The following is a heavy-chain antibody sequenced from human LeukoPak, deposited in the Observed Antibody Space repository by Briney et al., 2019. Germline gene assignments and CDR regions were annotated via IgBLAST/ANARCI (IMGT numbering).Heavy chain of an antibody. V-gene: IGHV7-4-1*02. CDR1: GYSLSDNY. CDR3: ARRKAIAVAGTYEIDY. Sequence: ASVKVSCKASGYSLSDNYLHWVRQAPGQGLEWMGWINTNTGNPTYAQGFTGRFVFSLDTSVSTAYLQISSLKAEDTAVYYCARRKAIAVAGTYEIDYWGQGTLVTVSS. CDR2: INTNTGNP. D-gene: IGHD6-19*01. J-gene: IGHJ4*02.